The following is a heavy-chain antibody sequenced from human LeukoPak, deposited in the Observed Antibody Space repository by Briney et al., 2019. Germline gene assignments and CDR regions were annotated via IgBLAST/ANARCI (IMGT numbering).Heavy chain of an antibody. CDR3: ARAFKYSMSGYYLDY. Sequence: PGGSLRLSCAASGFTFDDYGMRWVRRAPGRGWEGVSGSSWNGGSTGYADSVKGRFTISRDNAKNSLYLQMNSLRAEDPALYYCARAFKYSMSGYYLDYWGQGTLVTVSS. CDR1: GFTFDDYG. V-gene: IGHV3-20*04. CDR2: SSWNGGST. J-gene: IGHJ4*02. D-gene: IGHD2-21*01.